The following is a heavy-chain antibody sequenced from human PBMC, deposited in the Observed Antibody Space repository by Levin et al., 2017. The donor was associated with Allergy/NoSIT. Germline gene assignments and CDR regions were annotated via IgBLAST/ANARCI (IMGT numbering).Heavy chain of an antibody. CDR3: ARKYSSSWKYNWFDP. J-gene: IGHJ5*02. Sequence: KISCKASGGTFSSYAISWVRQAPGQGLEWMGGIIPIFGTANYAQKFQGRVTITADESTSTAYMELSSLRSEDTAVYYCARKYSSSWKYNWFDPWGQGTLVTVSS. CDR2: IIPIFGTA. V-gene: IGHV1-69*01. D-gene: IGHD6-13*01. CDR1: GGTFSSYA.